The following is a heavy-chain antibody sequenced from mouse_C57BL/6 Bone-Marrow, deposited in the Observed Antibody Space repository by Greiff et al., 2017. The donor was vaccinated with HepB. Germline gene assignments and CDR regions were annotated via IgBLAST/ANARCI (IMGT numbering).Heavy chain of an antibody. V-gene: IGHV1-18*01. J-gene: IGHJ2*01. CDR2: INPNNGGT. D-gene: IGHD1-1*01. CDR3: ARRDYGSSFYVDY. Sequence: VQLKESGPELVKPGASVKIPCKASGYTFTDYNMDWVKQSHGKSLEWIGDINPNNGGTIYNQKFKGKATVTVDKSSSTAYMELRSLTSEDTAVYYCARRDYGSSFYVDYWGQGTTLTVSS. CDR1: GYTFTDYN.